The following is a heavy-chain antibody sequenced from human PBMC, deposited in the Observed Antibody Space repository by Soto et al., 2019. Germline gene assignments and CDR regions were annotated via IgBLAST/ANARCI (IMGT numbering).Heavy chain of an antibody. CDR1: GFTFSTYA. CDR3: VSRGISAFDH. V-gene: IGHV3-30-3*01. CDR2: ISSDGSNE. D-gene: IGHD1-1*01. Sequence: QVQVVESGGGVVQPGGSLRLSCAASGFTFSTYAMLWVRQAPGKGPDWVAFISSDGSNEYYADSVKGRFTISRDNSKKTLYLQMNSLRPEDTAVYCCVSRGISAFDHWGQGTLVTVSS. J-gene: IGHJ4*02.